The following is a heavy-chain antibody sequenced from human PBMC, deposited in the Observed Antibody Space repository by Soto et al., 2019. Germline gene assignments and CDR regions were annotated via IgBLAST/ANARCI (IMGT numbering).Heavy chain of an antibody. V-gene: IGHV3-74*01. J-gene: IGHJ4*02. CDR2: INSDGSRT. Sequence: EVQLVESGGGLVQPGGSLRLSCAASGFTFSSYWMHWVRQGPGKGLVWVSRINSDGSRTTYADSVKGRFTISRDNARNTLYLQMNSLRAEDTAVYYCARVSTGGYDFSLDDYWGQGTLVTVSS. CDR3: ARVSTGGYDFSLDDY. CDR1: GFTFSSYW. D-gene: IGHD5-12*01.